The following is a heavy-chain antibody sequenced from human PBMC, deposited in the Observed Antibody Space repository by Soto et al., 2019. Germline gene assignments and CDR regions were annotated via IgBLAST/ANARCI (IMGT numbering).Heavy chain of an antibody. J-gene: IGHJ4*02. CDR2: IYYRGNT. Sequence: QLQLQESGPGLVKPSETLSLTCTVSGGSISSTSYYWGWIRQPPGKGLEWIGSIYYRGNTYYTPSLKSGVTISVDTSKDHFSLNLSSVTAADTAVYYCARVDSSGGLDSWGQGILVTVSS. CDR1: GGSISSTSYY. V-gene: IGHV4-39*02. CDR3: ARVDSSGGLDS. D-gene: IGHD3-22*01.